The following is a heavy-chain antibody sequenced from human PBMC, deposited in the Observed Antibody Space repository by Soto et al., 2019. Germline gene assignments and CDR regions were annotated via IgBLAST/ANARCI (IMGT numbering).Heavy chain of an antibody. D-gene: IGHD2-15*01. Sequence: PSETLSLTCSDSGCSISSHYWSLIRQPPGKGLEWIGYIHYSGSTDYNPSPKSRLTISVDTSKNQFSLKLSSVTAADTAVYYCARGGWSLDYWGQGTLVTVSS. V-gene: IGHV4-59*11. J-gene: IGHJ4*02. CDR3: ARGGWSLDY. CDR2: IHYSGST. CDR1: GCSISSHY.